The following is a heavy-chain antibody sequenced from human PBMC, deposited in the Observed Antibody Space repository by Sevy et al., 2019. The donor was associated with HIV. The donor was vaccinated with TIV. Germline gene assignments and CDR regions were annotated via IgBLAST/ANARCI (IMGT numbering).Heavy chain of an antibody. Sequence: ASVKVSCKGSGYPFTSFGISWVRQAPGQGLEWMGWINTNNGNANYAQKYQGRVTMTRDTSTSTAYMELRSLRSDDTAVYYCAKDRGYCSGGSCYIKVWGQGTLVTVSS. J-gene: IGHJ1*01. CDR3: AKDRGYCSGGSCYIKV. D-gene: IGHD2-15*01. CDR1: GYPFTSFG. CDR2: INTNNGNA. V-gene: IGHV1-18*01.